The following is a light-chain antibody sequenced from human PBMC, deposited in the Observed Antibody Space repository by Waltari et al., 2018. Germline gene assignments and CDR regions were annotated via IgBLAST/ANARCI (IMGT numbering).Light chain of an antibody. CDR3: QVWDTTSNHRV. Sequence: SNVLIQPPPVSVAPGPTARISCGGNEIQTKRVHWFQQRPSQAPVLVIYYDSDRPSGIPVRFSGFKSGNTATLTISRVEAGDEADYYCQVWDTTSNHRVFGGGTKLTVL. J-gene: IGLJ2*01. V-gene: IGLV3-21*04. CDR2: YDS. CDR1: EIQTKR.